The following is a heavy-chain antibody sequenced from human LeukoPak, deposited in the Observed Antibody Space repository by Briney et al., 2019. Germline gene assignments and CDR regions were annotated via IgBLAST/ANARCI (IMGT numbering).Heavy chain of an antibody. CDR1: GYTFTSYD. V-gene: IGHV7-4-1*02. CDR3: ARGQTTVTTNPGY. J-gene: IGHJ4*02. CDR2: INTNTGNP. D-gene: IGHD4-17*01. Sequence: ASVKVSCKASGYTFTSYDINWVRQAPGQGLEWMGWINTNTGNPTYAQGFTGRFVFSLDTSVSTAYLQISSLKAEDTAVYYCARGQTTVTTNPGYWGQGTLVTVSS.